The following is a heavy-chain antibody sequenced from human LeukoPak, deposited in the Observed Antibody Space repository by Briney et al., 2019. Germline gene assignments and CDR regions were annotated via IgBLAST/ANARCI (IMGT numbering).Heavy chain of an antibody. J-gene: IGHJ4*02. Sequence: SETLSLTCTVSGGSITSYYWNWIRQSPGEGLEWMGYIYYSGSTNYNPSLKSRVTISVDTSKNQFSLKLTSVTAADTAVYYCARGKENSSSWTAGLVDYWGQGALATVSS. D-gene: IGHD6-13*01. CDR1: GGSITSYY. CDR2: IYYSGST. CDR3: ARGKENSSSWTAGLVDY. V-gene: IGHV4-59*01.